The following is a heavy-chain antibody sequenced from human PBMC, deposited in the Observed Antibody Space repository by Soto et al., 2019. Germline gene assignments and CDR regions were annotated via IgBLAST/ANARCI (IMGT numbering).Heavy chain of an antibody. D-gene: IGHD3-10*01. J-gene: IGHJ6*02. CDR1: GFTFSSYD. CDR2: IATAGDT. V-gene: IGHV3-13*01. CDR3: ARVPSDEGGFEELSYYYGLDV. Sequence: EVQLVESGGGLVQPGGSLRLSCAASGFTFSSYDMHWVRQPPGKGLGWVSGIATAGDTYYADSVKGRFTISRENAKNSFYIQMNSLRAEDTAVYYRARVPSDEGGFEELSYYYGLDVWGQGTTVTVSS.